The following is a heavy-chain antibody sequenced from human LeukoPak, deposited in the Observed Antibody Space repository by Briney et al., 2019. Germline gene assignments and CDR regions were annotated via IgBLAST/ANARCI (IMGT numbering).Heavy chain of an antibody. CDR1: GGSFSGYY. D-gene: IGHD2-15*01. V-gene: IGHV4-34*01. J-gene: IGHJ6*03. CDR3: ARVGCSGGSCYRLRYYMDV. CDR2: INHSGST. Sequence: SETLSLTCAVYGGSFSGYYWSWIRQPPGKGLEWIGEINHSGSTNYNPSLKSRVTISLDTSKNQFSLNLSSVTAADTAVYYCARVGCSGGSCYRLRYYMDVWGKGTTVTVSS.